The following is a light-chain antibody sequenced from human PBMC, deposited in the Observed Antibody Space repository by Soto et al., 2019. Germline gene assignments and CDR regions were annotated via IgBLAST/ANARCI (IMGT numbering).Light chain of an antibody. V-gene: IGKV3-15*01. Sequence: EIVMTQSPATLSVSPGGRATLSCRASQSIRDTLAWYQQKPGQAPRLLIYGASRRATGFPARFSGSGSGTAFTITISSLQSEDFAVYYCQQYNNWPWTFGQGTKVEIK. CDR3: QQYNNWPWT. CDR1: QSIRDT. CDR2: GAS. J-gene: IGKJ1*01.